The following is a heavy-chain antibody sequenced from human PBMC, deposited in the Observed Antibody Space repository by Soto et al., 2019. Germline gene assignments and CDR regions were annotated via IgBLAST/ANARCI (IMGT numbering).Heavy chain of an antibody. D-gene: IGHD6-13*01. CDR3: AKDRGIAAAGTDYMDV. J-gene: IGHJ6*03. CDR1: GFTFSSYG. CDR2: ISYDGSNK. V-gene: IGHV3-30*18. Sequence: PGGSLRLSCAASGFTFSSYGMHWVRQAPGKGLEWVAVISYDGSNKYYADSVKGRFTISRDNSKNTLYLQMNSLRAEDTAVYYCAKDRGIAAAGTDYMDVWGKGTTVTVSS.